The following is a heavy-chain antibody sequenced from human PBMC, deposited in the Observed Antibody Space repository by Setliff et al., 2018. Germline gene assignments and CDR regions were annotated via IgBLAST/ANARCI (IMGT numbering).Heavy chain of an antibody. D-gene: IGHD3-3*02. V-gene: IGHV3-23*01. J-gene: IGHJ4*02. CDR1: GFTFSSYA. CDR3: VGIRNFGGTKDYFDY. Sequence: GGSLRLSCAASGFTFSSYAMSWVRQAPGKGLEWVSAISGSGGSTYYADSVKGRFTISRDNSKNTLYLQMNSLRAEDTAVYYCVGIRNFGGTKDYFDYWGQGTQVTVSS. CDR2: ISGSGGST.